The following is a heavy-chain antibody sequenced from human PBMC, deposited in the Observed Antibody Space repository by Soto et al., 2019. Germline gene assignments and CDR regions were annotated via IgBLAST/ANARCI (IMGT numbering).Heavy chain of an antibody. D-gene: IGHD1-26*01. CDR1: GYTLTELS. V-gene: IGHV1-24*01. CDR2: FDPEDGET. Sequence: ASVKFSCKVSGYTLTELSMHWVRQAPGKGLEWMGGFDPEDGETIYAQKFQGRVTMTEDTSTDTAYMELSSLRSEDTAVYYCATGGGSRDAFDIWGQGTMVTVSS. CDR3: ATGGGSRDAFDI. J-gene: IGHJ3*02.